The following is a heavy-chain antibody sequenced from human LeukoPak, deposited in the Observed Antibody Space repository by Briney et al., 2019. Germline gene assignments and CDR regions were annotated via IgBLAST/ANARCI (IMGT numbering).Heavy chain of an antibody. CDR1: GFTFSSYG. D-gene: IGHD5-18*01. CDR2: IRFDGSNK. Sequence: GGSLRLSCAASGFTFSSYGMHWVRQAPGKGLEWVAFIRFDGSNKYYADSVKGRFTISRDNSKNTLYLQMNSLRAEDTAVYYCARVDTAMAPPGVWGKGTTVTVSS. CDR3: ARVDTAMAPPGV. J-gene: IGHJ6*04. V-gene: IGHV3-30*02.